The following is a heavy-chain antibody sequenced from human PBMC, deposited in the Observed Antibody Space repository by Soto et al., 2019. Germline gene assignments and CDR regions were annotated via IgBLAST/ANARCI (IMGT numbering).Heavy chain of an antibody. D-gene: IGHD6-6*01. CDR3: LGQLVGYYYYGMDV. V-gene: IGHV3-7*01. J-gene: IGHJ6*02. Sequence: TGGSLRLSCAASGFTFCSYWMSRVRQAPGKGLEWVANIKQDGSEKYYVDSVKGRFTISRDNAKNSLYLQMNSLRAEDTAVYYCLGQLVGYYYYGMDVWGQGTTVTVSS. CDR1: GFTFCSYW. CDR2: IKQDGSEK.